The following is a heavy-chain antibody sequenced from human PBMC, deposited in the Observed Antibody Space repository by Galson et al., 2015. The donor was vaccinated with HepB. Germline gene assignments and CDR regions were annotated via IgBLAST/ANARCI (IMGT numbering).Heavy chain of an antibody. CDR1: GGSISSYY. Sequence: ESLSLTCTVSGGSISSYYWSWIRQPPGKGLEWIGYIYYSGSTNYNPSLKSRVTISVDTSKNQFSLKLSSVTAADTAVYYCARDYYYGSGSGYYYGMDVWGQGTTVTVSS. V-gene: IGHV4-59*01. D-gene: IGHD3-10*01. J-gene: IGHJ6*02. CDR3: ARDYYYGSGSGYYYGMDV. CDR2: IYYSGST.